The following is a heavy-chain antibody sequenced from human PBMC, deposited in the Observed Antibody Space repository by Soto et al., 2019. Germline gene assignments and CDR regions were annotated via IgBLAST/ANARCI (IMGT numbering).Heavy chain of an antibody. Sequence: QVQLVQSGAEVKKPGASVKVSCKVSGYTLTELSMNWVRQAPGKGLEWMGGFDPGDDETTYAQKFQGRVTMTEDTSTDTAYMELSSLRSDDTAVYYCAIDLGGVIATLDYWGQGTLVTVSS. J-gene: IGHJ4*02. D-gene: IGHD3-16*02. CDR3: AIDLGGVIATLDY. CDR1: GYTLTELS. CDR2: FDPGDDET. V-gene: IGHV1-24*01.